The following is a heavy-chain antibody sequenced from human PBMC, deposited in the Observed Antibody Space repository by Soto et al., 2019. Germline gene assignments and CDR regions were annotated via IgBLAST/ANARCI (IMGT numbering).Heavy chain of an antibody. Sequence: GGSLRLSCAASGFTFSSFALSWVRQAPGKGLEWVSAISGSGDGTDYAASVKGRFTISRDNSKNALYLQMNSLRAEDTAVYYCAGPGYSSQDYWGQGALVTVSS. CDR2: ISGSGDGT. J-gene: IGHJ4*02. CDR1: GFTFSSFA. V-gene: IGHV3-23*01. D-gene: IGHD5-18*01. CDR3: AGPGYSSQDY.